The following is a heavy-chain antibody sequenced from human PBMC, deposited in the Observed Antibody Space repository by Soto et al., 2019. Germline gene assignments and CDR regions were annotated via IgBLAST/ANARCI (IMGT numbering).Heavy chain of an antibody. CDR1: GYAFTGYY. D-gene: IGHD2-2*01. CDR2: INPDNGNT. V-gene: IGHV1-3*01. CDR3: ARRLAPGPTHP. Sequence: ASVKVSCKASGYAFTGYYMHWVRQAPGQRPEWMGWINPDNGNTKSSQKFQDRVIITRDTSASTAYMDLSSLRSEDTAVYYCARRLAPGPTHPRGPAPLVTVSS. J-gene: IGHJ5*02.